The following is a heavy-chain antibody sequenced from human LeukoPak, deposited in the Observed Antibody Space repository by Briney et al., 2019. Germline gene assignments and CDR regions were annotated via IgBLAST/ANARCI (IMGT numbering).Heavy chain of an antibody. D-gene: IGHD1-26*01. CDR3: ARETRWELFDY. Sequence: GGSLRLSCAASGFTFSSYWMSWDRQAPGKGLEWVANIKHDGSEKYYVDSVKGRFTISRDNAKNSLFLQMNSLRAEDTAVYYCARETRWELFDYWAREPWSPSPQ. CDR1: GFTFSSYW. J-gene: IGHJ4*02. V-gene: IGHV3-7*04. CDR2: IKHDGSEK.